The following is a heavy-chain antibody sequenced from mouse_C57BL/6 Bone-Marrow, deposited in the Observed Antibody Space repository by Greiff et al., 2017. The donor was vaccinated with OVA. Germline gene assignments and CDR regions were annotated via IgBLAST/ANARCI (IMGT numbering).Heavy chain of an antibody. J-gene: IGHJ3*01. D-gene: IGHD1-1*01. CDR3: TLYYYGAY. CDR2: IDPETGGT. Sequence: VQLHQSGAELVRPGASVTLSCKASGYTFTDYEMHWVKQTPVHGLEWIGAIDPETGGTAYNQKFKGKAILTADKSSSTAYMELRSLTSEDSAVYYCTLYYYGAYWGQGTLVTVSA. CDR1: GYTFTDYE. V-gene: IGHV1-15*01.